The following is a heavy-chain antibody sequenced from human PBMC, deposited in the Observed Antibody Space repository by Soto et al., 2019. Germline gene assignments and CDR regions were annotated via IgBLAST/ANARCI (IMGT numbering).Heavy chain of an antibody. J-gene: IGHJ6*02. CDR1: GFTFTSYV. CDR3: ARDRYYGSGRSHPSYYCGMDV. D-gene: IGHD3-10*01. CDR2: IANSGGAT. Sequence: GGSLRLSCAASGFTFTSYVMSWVRQAPGKGLEWVSTIANSGGATYYADSVKGRFAISRDNSKNTLYLQMNSLRAEDTAVYYCARDRYYGSGRSHPSYYCGMDVWGQGTTVTVSS. V-gene: IGHV3-23*01.